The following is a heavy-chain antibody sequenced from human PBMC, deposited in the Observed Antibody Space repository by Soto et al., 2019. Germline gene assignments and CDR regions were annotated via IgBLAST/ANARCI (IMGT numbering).Heavy chain of an antibody. V-gene: IGHV3-23*01. Sequence: PGGSLRLSCAAFGFTFSSYAMSWVRQAPGKGLEWVSAISGSGGSTYYADSVKGRFTISRDNSKNTLYLQMNSLRAEDTAVYYCAKVFSGMIVVVIPYYFDYWGQGTLVTVSS. CDR1: GFTFSSYA. CDR2: ISGSGGST. J-gene: IGHJ4*02. CDR3: AKVFSGMIVVVIPYYFDY. D-gene: IGHD3-22*01.